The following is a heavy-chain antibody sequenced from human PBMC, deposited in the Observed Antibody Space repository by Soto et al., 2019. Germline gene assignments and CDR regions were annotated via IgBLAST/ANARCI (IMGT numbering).Heavy chain of an antibody. V-gene: IGHV3-74*01. J-gene: IGHJ5*02. Sequence: EVKLMESGGGLVQPGGSLRLSCVASGFTCSNYWMHWVRQAPGKGLVWVSRINSDGSTRSYAESVKGRFTISRDNVKNTLYLQMTSLRAEDTAVYYCVTSGGFDHWGQGTLVTVSS. CDR3: VTSGGFDH. CDR2: INSDGSTR. CDR1: GFTCSNYW. D-gene: IGHD3-16*01.